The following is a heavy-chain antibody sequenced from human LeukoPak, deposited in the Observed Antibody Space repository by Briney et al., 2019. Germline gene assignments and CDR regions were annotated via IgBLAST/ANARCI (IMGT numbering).Heavy chain of an antibody. CDR2: VNAGNGNT. J-gene: IGHJ4*02. D-gene: IGHD3-9*01. CDR3: ARGDYDILTGWPY. V-gene: IGHV1-3*01. CDR1: GYTFTSYA. Sequence: ASVKVSCKASGYTFTSYAMHWVRQAPGQRLEWMGWVNAGNGNTKYSQKFQGRVTITADKSTSTAYMELSSLRSEDTAVYYCARGDYDILTGWPYWGQGTLVTVSS.